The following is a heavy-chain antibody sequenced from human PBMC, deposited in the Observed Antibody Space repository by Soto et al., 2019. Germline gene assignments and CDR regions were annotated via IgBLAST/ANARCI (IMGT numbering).Heavy chain of an antibody. V-gene: IGHV1-69*01. J-gene: IGHJ6*02. Sequence: QVQLLQSGAEVKRSGTSVKVSCKAAAGTFRSYAMSWVRQAPGQGLEWMGGIIPMFGTPNYAQNFKGRLTITADESTRTAYMELSSLRSEDTAVYYCARSVVAVMAFGYHYYGMDAWGQGTTVTVS. CDR1: AGTFRSYA. CDR2: IIPMFGTP. CDR3: ARSVVAVMAFGYHYYGMDA. D-gene: IGHD2-21*01.